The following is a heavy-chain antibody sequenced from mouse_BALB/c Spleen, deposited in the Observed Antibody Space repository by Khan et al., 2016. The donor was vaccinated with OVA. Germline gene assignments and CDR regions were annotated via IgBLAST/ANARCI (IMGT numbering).Heavy chain of an antibody. J-gene: IGHJ4*01. V-gene: IGHV2-6-4*01. CDR3: ARAYYRYDGYYAMDY. CDR2: IWGGGGT. CDR1: GFSLSRYN. D-gene: IGHD2-14*01. Sequence: QVQLKQSGPGLVAPSQSLSITCTVSGFSLSRYNIHWVRQPPGKGLEWLGMIWGGGGTDYNSTLKSRLSIRKDNSKSQVLLKMNSLQTGDTAMYYGARAYYRYDGYYAMDYWGQGTSVTVSS.